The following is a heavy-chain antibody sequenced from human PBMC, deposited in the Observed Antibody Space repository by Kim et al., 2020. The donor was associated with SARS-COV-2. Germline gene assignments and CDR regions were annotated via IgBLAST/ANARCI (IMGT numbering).Heavy chain of an antibody. CDR1: GYTFTNYA. CDR3: AKTDYDLWSGNERFYSMDV. Sequence: ASVKVSCKASGYTFTNYAMHWVRQAPGQRLEWMGWIHGGNHNTKYSQKFQGRVTITSDTYASTGYMELSSLRSEDTAVYYCAKTDYDLWSGNERFYSMDVWGQGTTVTVSS. J-gene: IGHJ6*02. CDR2: IHGGNHNT. V-gene: IGHV1-3*01. D-gene: IGHD3-3*01.